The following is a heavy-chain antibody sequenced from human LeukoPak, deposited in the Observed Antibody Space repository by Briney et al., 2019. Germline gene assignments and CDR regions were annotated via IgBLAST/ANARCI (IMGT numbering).Heavy chain of an antibody. Sequence: PGVSLRLSCAASGFTFSSYEMNWVRQAPGKGLEWVSYISSSGSTIYYADSVKGRFTISRDNAKNSLYLQMNSLRAEDTAVYYCARVDYDFWSGYSTYWGQGTLVTVSS. CDR3: ARVDYDFWSGYSTY. V-gene: IGHV3-48*03. CDR1: GFTFSSYE. D-gene: IGHD3-3*01. J-gene: IGHJ4*02. CDR2: ISSSGSTI.